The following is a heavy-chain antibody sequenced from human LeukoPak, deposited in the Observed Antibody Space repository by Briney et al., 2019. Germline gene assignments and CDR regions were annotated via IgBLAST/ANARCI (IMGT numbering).Heavy chain of an antibody. Sequence: SETLSLTCTVSGGSISSYYWSWIRQPPGKRLEWIGYIYYSGSTNYNPSLKSRVTISVDTSKNQFSLKLSSVTAADTAVYYCARGVVVIGWFDPWGQGTLVTVSS. CDR1: GGSISSYY. D-gene: IGHD3-22*01. V-gene: IGHV4-59*01. CDR3: ARGVVVIGWFDP. CDR2: IYYSGST. J-gene: IGHJ5*02.